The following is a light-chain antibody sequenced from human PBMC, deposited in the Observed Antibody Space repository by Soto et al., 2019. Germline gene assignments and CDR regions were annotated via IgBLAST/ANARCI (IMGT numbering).Light chain of an antibody. CDR1: QTISSW. Sequence: DIQMTQSPSTLSGSVGDRVTITCRASQTISSWLAWYQQKPGKAPKLLIYKASTLKSGVPSRFSGSGPATEFTLTTSSLQPGDFTPYYCRKSTMYPWTCGQGTKV. CDR3: RKSTMYPWT. V-gene: IGKV1-5*03. CDR2: KAS. J-gene: IGKJ1*01.